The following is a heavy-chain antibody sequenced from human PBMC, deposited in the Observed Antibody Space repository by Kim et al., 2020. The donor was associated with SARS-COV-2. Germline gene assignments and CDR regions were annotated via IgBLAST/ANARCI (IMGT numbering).Heavy chain of an antibody. J-gene: IGHJ4*02. V-gene: IGHV4-59*01. Sequence: SETLSLTCTVSGGSISSYYWSWIRQPPGKGLEWIGYIYYSGSTNYNPSLKSRVTISVDTSKNQFSLKLSSVTAADTAVYYCARVETPDYYYDSSGYYFLGPFDYWGQGTLVTVSS. CDR3: ARVETPDYYYDSSGYYFLGPFDY. CDR1: GGSISSYY. CDR2: IYYSGST. D-gene: IGHD3-22*01.